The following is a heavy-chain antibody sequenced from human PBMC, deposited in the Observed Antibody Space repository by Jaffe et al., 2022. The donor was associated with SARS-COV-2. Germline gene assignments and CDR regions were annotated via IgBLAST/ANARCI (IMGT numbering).Heavy chain of an antibody. Sequence: QVQLVESGGGVVQPGRSLRLSCAASGFTFSSYAMHWVRQAPGKGLEWVAVISYDGSNKYYADSVKGRFTISRDNSKNTLYLQMNSLRAEDTAVYYCARDLERLRQLVGYAFDIWGQGTMVTVSS. D-gene: IGHD6-13*01. CDR2: ISYDGSNK. V-gene: IGHV3-30*04. J-gene: IGHJ3*02. CDR3: ARDLERLRQLVGYAFDI. CDR1: GFTFSSYA.